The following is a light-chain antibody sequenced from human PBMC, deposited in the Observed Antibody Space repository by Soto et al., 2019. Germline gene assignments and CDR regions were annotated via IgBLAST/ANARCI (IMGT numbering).Light chain of an antibody. CDR3: QQYGTSPPT. J-gene: IGKJ1*01. CDR1: HSVGGR. Sequence: ETVLTQSPGTASLSPGERATLSCRASHSVGGRLAWYQQKPGQAPRLLIYGAFSRVTGIPDRFSGSGSATDFTLTISRLDPEDFAVYYCQQYGTSPPTFGQGTKV. V-gene: IGKV3-20*01. CDR2: GAF.